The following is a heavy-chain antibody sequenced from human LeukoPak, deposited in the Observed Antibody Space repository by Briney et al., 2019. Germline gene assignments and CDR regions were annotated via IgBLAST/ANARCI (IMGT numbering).Heavy chain of an antibody. CDR1: GGSFSGYS. CDR3: ARDIVHSSGWYDSHYFDY. D-gene: IGHD6-19*01. V-gene: IGHV4-34*01. CDR2: INDRGST. Sequence: SETLSLTCAVYGGSFSGYSWTWIRQSPGKGLEWIGQINDRGSTKYNPSLKSRVAISVDTSKNQLFLILNSVTAADTAVYYCARDIVHSSGWYDSHYFDYWGQGTLVTVSS. J-gene: IGHJ4*02.